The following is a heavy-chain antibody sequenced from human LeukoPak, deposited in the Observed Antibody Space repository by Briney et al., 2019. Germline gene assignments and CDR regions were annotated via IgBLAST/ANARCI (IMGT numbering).Heavy chain of an antibody. J-gene: IGHJ4*02. Sequence: PGGSLRLSCAASGFTFSSFVMNWVRQAPGKGLEWVSSIGGSGGGTYYADSVKGRFTISRDNSKNTLYLLMNTLRGDDTAVYYCAKISGSGSSHSDSWGQRTLVTVSS. CDR3: AKISGSGSSHSDS. D-gene: IGHD3-10*01. CDR2: IGGSGGGT. CDR1: GFTFSSFV. V-gene: IGHV3-23*01.